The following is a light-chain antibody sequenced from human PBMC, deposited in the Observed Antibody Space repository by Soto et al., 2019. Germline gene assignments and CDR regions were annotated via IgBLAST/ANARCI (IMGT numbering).Light chain of an antibody. CDR1: QSVSSF. CDR2: DAS. Sequence: ENVFTQSPATPALSPGERATLSCRASQSVSSFLARYQQKPGQAPRLLIYDASNRATGIPARFSGSGSGTDFTLTISSLEPEDCAVYYCQQRSYLVTFGQGTKVEIK. V-gene: IGKV3-11*01. CDR3: QQRSYLVT. J-gene: IGKJ1*01.